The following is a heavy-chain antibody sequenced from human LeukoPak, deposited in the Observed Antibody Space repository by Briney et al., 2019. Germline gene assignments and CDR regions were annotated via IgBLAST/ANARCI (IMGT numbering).Heavy chain of an antibody. D-gene: IGHD4-11*01. J-gene: IGHJ5*02. Sequence: SGGSLRLSCVASGFTFSHYAMSWVRQAPGKGPEWVSGISGSGADTYYTDSVNGQFTISRDNSKNTLSLQMNSLRADDTAIYYCAKDSGHIVTNWFDPWGQGTLVTVSS. CDR1: GFTFSHYA. V-gene: IGHV3-23*01. CDR2: ISGSGADT. CDR3: AKDSGHIVTNWFDP.